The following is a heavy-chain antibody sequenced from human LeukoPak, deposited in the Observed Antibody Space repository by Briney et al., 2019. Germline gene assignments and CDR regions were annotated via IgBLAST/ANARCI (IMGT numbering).Heavy chain of an antibody. D-gene: IGHD6-13*01. CDR3: ARAGSSPFDY. V-gene: IGHV3-21*05. Sequence: GGSLRLSCAASGFTSSTYAMNWVRQAPGKGLEWVSYISSSSSYTNYADSVKGRFTISRDNAKNSLYLQMNSLRAEDTAVYYCARAGSSPFDYWGQGTLVTVSS. J-gene: IGHJ4*02. CDR1: GFTSSTYA. CDR2: ISSSSSYT.